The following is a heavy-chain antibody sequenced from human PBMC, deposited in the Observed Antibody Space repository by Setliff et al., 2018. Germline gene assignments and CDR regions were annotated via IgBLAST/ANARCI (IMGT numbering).Heavy chain of an antibody. CDR2: IYPDDSDT. CDR3: ARFKSHDYDSTKRYFDC. D-gene: IGHD3-22*01. V-gene: IGHV5-51*01. Sequence: GESLKISCKGSGYSFTDYWIAWVRQVPGKGLEWMGIIYPDDSDTRYGPSIQGQVTISADKSINTAYLQWSSLKASDTAIYCCARFKSHDYDSTKRYFDCWGQGTLVTVSS. J-gene: IGHJ4*02. CDR1: GYSFTDYW.